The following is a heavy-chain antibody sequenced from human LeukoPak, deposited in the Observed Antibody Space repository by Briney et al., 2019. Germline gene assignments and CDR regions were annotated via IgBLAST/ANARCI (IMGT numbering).Heavy chain of an antibody. Sequence: QPGGSLRVSCAASGYTFSSYAMSWVRQAPGKGLEWVSAISGSGGSTYYADSVKGRFTISRDNSKNTLYLQMNSLRAEDTAVYYCAKAGAIVVVAAKYFDYWGQGTLVTVSS. CDR2: ISGSGGST. V-gene: IGHV3-23*01. D-gene: IGHD2-15*01. CDR3: AKAGAIVVVAAKYFDY. CDR1: GYTFSSYA. J-gene: IGHJ4*02.